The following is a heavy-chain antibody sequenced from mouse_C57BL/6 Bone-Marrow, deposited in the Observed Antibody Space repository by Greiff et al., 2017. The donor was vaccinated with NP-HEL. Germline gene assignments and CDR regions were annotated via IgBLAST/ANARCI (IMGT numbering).Heavy chain of an antibody. CDR3: ARSIYYDYADDPFYAMDY. Sequence: EVMLVESGGGLVQPGGSLSLSCAASGFTFTDYYMSWVRQPPGRALESLGFIRNKANGYTTEYSVSVKGRFTISRDNSQSILYLQMNALRSEDSATYYCARSIYYDYADDPFYAMDYWGQGTSVTVSS. J-gene: IGHJ4*01. CDR2: IRNKANGYTT. V-gene: IGHV7-3*01. CDR1: GFTFTDYY. D-gene: IGHD2-4*01.